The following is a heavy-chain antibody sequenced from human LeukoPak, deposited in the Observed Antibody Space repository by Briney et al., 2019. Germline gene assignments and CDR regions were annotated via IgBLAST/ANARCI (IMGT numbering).Heavy chain of an antibody. Sequence: PSETLSLACAVYGGSFSGYYWSWIRQPPGKGLEWIGEINHSGSTNYNPSLKSRVTISVDTSKNQFSLKLSSVTAADTAVYYCARLNNGVYYFDYWGQGTLVTVSS. CDR3: ARLNNGVYYFDY. V-gene: IGHV4-34*01. CDR2: INHSGST. D-gene: IGHD1/OR15-1a*01. J-gene: IGHJ4*02. CDR1: GGSFSGYY.